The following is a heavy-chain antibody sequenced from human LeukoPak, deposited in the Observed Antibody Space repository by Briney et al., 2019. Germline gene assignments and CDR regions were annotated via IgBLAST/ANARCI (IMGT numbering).Heavy chain of an antibody. CDR1: GFTFGDYA. J-gene: IGHJ4*02. V-gene: IGHV3-49*03. Sequence: GGSLRLSCTASGFTFGDYAMSWFRQAPGKGLEWVGFIRSKAYGGTTEYAASVKGRFTISRDDSKSIAYLQMNSLKTEDTAVYYCTRDPDGYSGYDSDDYWGQGPLVTVSS. D-gene: IGHD5-12*01. CDR2: IRSKAYGGTT. CDR3: TRDPDGYSGYDSDDY.